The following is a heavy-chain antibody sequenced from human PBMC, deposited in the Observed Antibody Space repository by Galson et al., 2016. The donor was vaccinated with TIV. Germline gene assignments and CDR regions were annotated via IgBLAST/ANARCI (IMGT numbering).Heavy chain of an antibody. D-gene: IGHD1-26*01. J-gene: IGHJ1*01. Sequence: SETLSLSCTVSGGSISSYYWSWIRQPAGKGLEWIGNIYNSGSTYYKPSLKSRVTISVDTSKNQFSLSLTSVTAADTAVYYCARWAVSGSYYDYFQQWGQGTLVTVSS. CDR3: ARWAVSGSYYDYFQQ. V-gene: IGHV4-59*06. CDR2: IYNSGST. CDR1: GGSISSYY.